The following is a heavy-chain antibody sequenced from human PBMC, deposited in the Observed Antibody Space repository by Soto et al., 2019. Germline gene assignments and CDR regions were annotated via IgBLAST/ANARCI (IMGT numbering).Heavy chain of an antibody. J-gene: IGHJ4*02. CDR3: ARDTNY. Sequence: VGSLRLSCAASGFTFSSYSMNWVRQAPGKGLEWVSYISSSSSTIYYADSVKGRFTISRDNAKNSLYLQMNSLRAEDTAVYYCARDTNYWGQGTLVTVSS. CDR1: GFTFSSYS. V-gene: IGHV3-48*01. CDR2: ISSSSSTI. D-gene: IGHD1-1*01.